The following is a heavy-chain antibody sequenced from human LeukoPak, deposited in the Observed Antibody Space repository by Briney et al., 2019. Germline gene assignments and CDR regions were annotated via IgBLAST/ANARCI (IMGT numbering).Heavy chain of an antibody. D-gene: IGHD3-9*01. CDR2: ISGSGGST. J-gene: IGHJ3*02. CDR1: GFTFSSYA. CDR3: AARGIVTAERDAFDI. V-gene: IGHV3-23*01. Sequence: SGGSLRLSCAASGFTFSSYAMSWVRQAPGKGLEWVSAISGSGGSTYYADSVKGRFTISRDNSKNTLYLQMNSLRAEDTAVYYCAARGIVTAERDAFDIWGQGTMVTVSS.